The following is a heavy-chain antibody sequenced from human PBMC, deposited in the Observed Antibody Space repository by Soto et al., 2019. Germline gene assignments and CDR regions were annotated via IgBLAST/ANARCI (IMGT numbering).Heavy chain of an antibody. CDR3: ARGNTSIQGDLSHYNGLDV. D-gene: IGHD3-10*01. J-gene: IGHJ6*02. CDR2: ITSSTRTT. V-gene: IGHV3-48*03. CDR1: GFTLKSYE. Sequence: DEQLVESGGGLVQSGGSLRLSCEASGFTLKSYEVSWVRQAPGKGLEWISYITSSTRTTYYADSVKGRFTISRDNARKSVYLQMNSLRVEATAIYYCARGNTSIQGDLSHYNGLDVWGQGTTVTLSS.